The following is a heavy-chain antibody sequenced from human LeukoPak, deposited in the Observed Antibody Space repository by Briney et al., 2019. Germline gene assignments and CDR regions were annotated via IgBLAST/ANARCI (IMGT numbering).Heavy chain of an antibody. CDR3: ARGRGAVAGTGNTYYFDY. V-gene: IGHV7-4-1*02. CDR1: GYSFTSYA. J-gene: IGHJ4*02. D-gene: IGHD6-19*01. Sequence: ASVKVSCKTSGYSFTSYAMNWMRQAPGQGLEWLGYINTNTGNPTYAQDFTGRFVFSLDTSVNTAYLQISSLKAEDTAVYYCARGRGAVAGTGNTYYFDYWGQGTLATVSS. CDR2: INTNTGNP.